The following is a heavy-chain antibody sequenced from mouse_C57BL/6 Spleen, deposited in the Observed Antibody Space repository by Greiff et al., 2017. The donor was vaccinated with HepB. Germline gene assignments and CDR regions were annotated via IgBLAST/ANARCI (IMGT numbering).Heavy chain of an antibody. CDR2: IFPGSGST. J-gene: IGHJ1*03. V-gene: IGHV1-75*01. Sequence: VKVVESGPELVKPGASVKISCKASGYTFTDYYINWVKQRPGQGLEWIGWIFPGSGSTYYNEKFKGKATLTVDKSSSTAYMLLSSLTSEDSAVYFCARGVPDSYYGSSYWYFDVWGTGTTVTVSS. CDR1: GYTFTDYY. CDR3: ARGVPDSYYGSSYWYFDV. D-gene: IGHD1-1*01.